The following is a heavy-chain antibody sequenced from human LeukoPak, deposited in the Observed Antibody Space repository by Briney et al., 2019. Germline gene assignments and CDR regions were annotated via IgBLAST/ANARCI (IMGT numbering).Heavy chain of an antibody. D-gene: IGHD1-26*01. V-gene: IGHV3-23*01. CDR2: IGAGGTFT. J-gene: IGHJ4*02. CDR1: GFTFSSHA. Sequence: PGGSLRLSCTASGFTFSSHAMNWVRQAPGKGLEWVSGIGAGGTFTYYADSAKGRFTISRDNSRNTVYLQMNSLRAEDTAVYYCAKDRGLVGATPSNFDYWGQGTLVTVSS. CDR3: AKDRGLVGATPSNFDY.